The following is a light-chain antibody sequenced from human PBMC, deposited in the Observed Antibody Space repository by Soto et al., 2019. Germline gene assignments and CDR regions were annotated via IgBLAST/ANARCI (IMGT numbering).Light chain of an antibody. CDR2: GAS. CDR1: QSVSINY. V-gene: IGKV3-20*01. J-gene: IGKJ1*01. Sequence: EIVLTQSPGTLSLSPGERATLSCRASQSVSINYLAWYQQKPGQAPRPLIYGASSRATGIPDRFSGSGAGTDFTLTISRLEPEDFAVYYCQQYGSSPWTFGQGTKVEIK. CDR3: QQYGSSPWT.